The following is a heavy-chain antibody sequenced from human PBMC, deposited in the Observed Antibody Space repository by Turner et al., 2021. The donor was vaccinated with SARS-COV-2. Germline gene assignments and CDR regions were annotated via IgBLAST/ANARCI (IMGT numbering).Heavy chain of an antibody. Sequence: HLQLPESGPGLVKPSETLSLTCTVSGGSISVSSYYWGWILQPPGKGLEWIGSIYYSGSNYDNPSLKSRVTISVDTSKNQFSLKLSSVTAADTAVYYCARLTVGYYGSGSYYHYGMDVWGQGTTVTVSS. D-gene: IGHD3-10*01. J-gene: IGHJ6*02. V-gene: IGHV4-39*01. CDR2: IYYSGSN. CDR1: GGSISVSSYY. CDR3: ARLTVGYYGSGSYYHYGMDV.